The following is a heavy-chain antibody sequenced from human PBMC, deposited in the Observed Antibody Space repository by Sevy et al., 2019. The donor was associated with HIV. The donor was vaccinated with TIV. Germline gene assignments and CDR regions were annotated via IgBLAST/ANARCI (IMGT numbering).Heavy chain of an antibody. CDR1: GFDVSNNY. D-gene: IGHD3-16*01. V-gene: IGHV3-53*01. CDR2: IYTGGST. J-gene: IGHJ2*01. Sequence: GGSLRLSCAASGFDVSNNYMSWVRQAPGKGLEWVSVIYTGGSTYYADSVTGRFTMSRDTSKNTVYLQMDSLSAEDTGVYYWAGGHGGGQDWYFDFWGRGTPGNVSS. CDR3: AGGHGGGQDWYFDF.